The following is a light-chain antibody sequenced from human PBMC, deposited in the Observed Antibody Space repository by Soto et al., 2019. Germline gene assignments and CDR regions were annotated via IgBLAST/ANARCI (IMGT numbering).Light chain of an antibody. V-gene: IGKV3-11*01. CDR1: QSVNGY. J-gene: IGKJ1*01. CDR2: NAS. CDR3: QQRSNWA. Sequence: EIVLTQSPATLSLSPGERATLSCRASQSVNGYLAWYQQKPGQAPRLLIYNASNRATGIPARFNGSGSGTDVTLTISSLEPEDFAVYYCQQRSNWAFGQGTKVEIK.